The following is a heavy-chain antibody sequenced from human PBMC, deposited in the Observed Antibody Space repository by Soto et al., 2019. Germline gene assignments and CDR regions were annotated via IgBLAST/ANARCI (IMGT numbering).Heavy chain of an antibody. Sequence: QVQLQQWGAGLLKPSETLSLTCAVYGGSFSGYYWSWIRQPPGKGLEWIGEINHSGSTNYNPSLKNRVTKSVDTPKNQFSLKLSSMSVAHTAVYYCARIRNYFDSGGLDYWGQGTLVTVAS. D-gene: IGHD3-22*01. J-gene: IGHJ4*02. V-gene: IGHV4-34*01. CDR2: INHSGST. CDR1: GGSFSGYY. CDR3: ARIRNYFDSGGLDY.